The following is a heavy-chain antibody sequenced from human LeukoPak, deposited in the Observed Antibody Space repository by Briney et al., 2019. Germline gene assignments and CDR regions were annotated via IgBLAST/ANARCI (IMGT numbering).Heavy chain of an antibody. V-gene: IGHV3-7*03. CDR1: GFTFSSYG. D-gene: IGHD3-9*01. J-gene: IGHJ6*03. CDR3: ARVVLRYFDWLKMGDYYMDV. Sequence: GGSLRLSCAASGFTFSSYGMHWVRQAPGKGLEWVANIKQDGSEKYYVDSVKGRFTISRDNAKNSLYLQMNSLRAEDTAVYYCARVVLRYFDWLKMGDYYMDVWGKGTTVTVSS. CDR2: IKQDGSEK.